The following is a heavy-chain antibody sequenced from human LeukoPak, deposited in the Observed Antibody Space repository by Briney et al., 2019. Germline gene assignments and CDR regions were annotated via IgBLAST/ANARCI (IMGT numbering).Heavy chain of an antibody. CDR2: IYYSGST. CDR3: ARLGDSYATDY. V-gene: IGHV4-39*01. J-gene: IGHJ4*02. CDR1: GGSISSSNYN. D-gene: IGHD5-18*01. Sequence: SETLSLTCTVSGGSISSSNYNWGWIRQPPGKGLEWVGSIYYSGSTYYNPSLKSRVTISVDTSKNQFSLKLSSVTAADTAVYYCARLGDSYATDYWGQGTLVTVSS.